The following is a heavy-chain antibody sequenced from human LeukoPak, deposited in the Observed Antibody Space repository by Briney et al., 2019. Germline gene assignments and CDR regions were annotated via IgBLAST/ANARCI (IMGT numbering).Heavy chain of an antibody. CDR2: INHSGST. Sequence: SETLSLTCAVYGGSFSGYYWSWIRQPPGKGREWIEEINHSGSTNYNPSLKSRVTISVDTSKNQFSLKLSSVTAADTAVYYCARSLGYSYISARPKPFDYWGQGTLVTVSS. CDR3: ARSLGYSYISARPKPFDY. J-gene: IGHJ4*02. D-gene: IGHD5-18*01. CDR1: GGSFSGYY. V-gene: IGHV4-34*01.